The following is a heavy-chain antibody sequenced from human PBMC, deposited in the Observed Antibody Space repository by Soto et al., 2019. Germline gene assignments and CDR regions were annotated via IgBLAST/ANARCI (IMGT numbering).Heavy chain of an antibody. Sequence: LSLTCSVSSDSMNSGGYYWSWIRQHPGKGLEWIGYIYPNGDTYYNPSLKSRVTISVDTSKNQFSLNLTSVTAADTAVYYCARRGGSSSGYYYYAMDVWGQGTTVTVS. D-gene: IGHD6-6*01. CDR2: IYPNGDT. CDR1: SDSMNSGGYY. V-gene: IGHV4-31*03. CDR3: ARRGGSSSGYYYYAMDV. J-gene: IGHJ6*02.